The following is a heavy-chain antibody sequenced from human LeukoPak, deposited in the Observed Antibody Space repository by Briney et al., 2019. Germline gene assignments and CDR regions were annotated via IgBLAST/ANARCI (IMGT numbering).Heavy chain of an antibody. V-gene: IGHV3-69-1*01. CDR2: ISTSSNI. CDR1: GFTFTYYT. D-gene: IGHD4-23*01. CDR3: ARDRSYVGFDY. J-gene: IGHJ4*02. Sequence: PGGSLRLSCAASGFTFTYYTINWVRQAPGKGLEWVSSISTSSNIYYADSVKGRFTVSRDNAKNSVYLQTNSLRAEDTAVYYCARDRSYVGFDYWGQGTLVTVSS.